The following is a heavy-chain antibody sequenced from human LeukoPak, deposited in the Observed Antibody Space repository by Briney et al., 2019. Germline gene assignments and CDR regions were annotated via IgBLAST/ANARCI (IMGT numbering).Heavy chain of an antibody. CDR1: GDSLSSYY. CDR2: IYYSETT. CDR3: ARDSSGLDY. V-gene: IGHV4-59*08. Sequence: SETLSLTCTVSGDSLSSYYWNWIRQPPGKRLEWIGHIYYSETTNYNPSLKSRVTMSVDSSKNQFSLKLGSVTAADTAVYYCARDSSGLDYWGQGTLVTVSS. D-gene: IGHD3-22*01. J-gene: IGHJ4*02.